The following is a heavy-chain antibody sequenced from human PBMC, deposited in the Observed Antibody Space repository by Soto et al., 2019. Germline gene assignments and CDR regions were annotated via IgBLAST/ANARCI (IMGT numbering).Heavy chain of an antibody. CDR3: ASRDPGTSVDY. V-gene: IGHV4-4*02. J-gene: IGHJ4*02. CDR1: GGSFTSNNW. D-gene: IGHD1-7*01. CDR2: IYRTGST. Sequence: QVQLQESGPGLVKPSGTLSLTCAVSGGSFTSNNWWTWVRQPPGQGLEWIGEIYRTGSTNYNPSLMSRVTISLDKSEHQFSLKVTSLTAADTAVYYCASRDPGTSVDYWGQGTLVTVSS.